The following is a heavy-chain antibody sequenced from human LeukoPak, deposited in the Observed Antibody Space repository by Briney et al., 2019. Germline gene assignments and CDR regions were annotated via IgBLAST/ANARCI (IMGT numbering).Heavy chain of an antibody. V-gene: IGHV3-23*01. CDR3: AKRGVVIRVILVGFHKEAYYFDS. CDR1: GITLSNYG. J-gene: IGHJ4*02. D-gene: IGHD3-22*01. Sequence: QTGGSLRLSCAVSGITLSNYGISSVRQAPGGGLELVSGISGSGDNTYYADSVKGRFTISRDNSKSTLYLQMNSLRAEDTAVYFCAKRGVVIRVILVGFHKEAYYFDSWGQGALVTVSS. CDR2: ISGSGDNT.